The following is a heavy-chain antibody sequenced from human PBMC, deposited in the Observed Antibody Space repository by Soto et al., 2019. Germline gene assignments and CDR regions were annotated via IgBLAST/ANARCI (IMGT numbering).Heavy chain of an antibody. CDR3: ARMNYYDTSGYPFDY. Sequence: SETLSLTCTVSDGSISNYYWSWIRQPPGKGLEWIGYNYYSGSSNYNPSLKSRVSISVDTSKNQFSLKLSSVTAADTAVYYCARMNYYDTSGYPFDYWGQGMMVTVSS. V-gene: IGHV4-59*01. J-gene: IGHJ4*02. CDR1: DGSISNYY. CDR2: NYYSGSS. D-gene: IGHD3-22*01.